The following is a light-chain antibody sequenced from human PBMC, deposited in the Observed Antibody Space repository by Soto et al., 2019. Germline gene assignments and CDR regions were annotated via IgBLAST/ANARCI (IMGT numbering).Light chain of an antibody. CDR1: SSDVGGSNY. J-gene: IGLJ1*01. CDR2: KVS. Sequence: QSPLTQPASVSGYPGQSITISCTGTSSDVGGSNYVSWYQQYPGKVPKLLIHKVSNRPSRVSNRFSGSKSAYTASLTLSGLQAGEEADYFCTTSTSGSGDGVGSWTNVTVL. CDR3: TTSTSGSGDG. V-gene: IGLV2-14*01.